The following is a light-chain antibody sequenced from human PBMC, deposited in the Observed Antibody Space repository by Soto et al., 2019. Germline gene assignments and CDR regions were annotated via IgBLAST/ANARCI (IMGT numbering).Light chain of an antibody. CDR2: STT. CDR1: TGPVTSNYY. CDR3: LLYYGAAVV. Sequence: QAVVTQEPSRTVSPGGKVTLTFASTTGPVTSNYYPNGFQQKPGQAPRALIYSTTKKHSWTPARFSGSLLGGKAALTLSGVQPEDEADYYCLLYYGAAVVFGGGTKLTVL. J-gene: IGLJ2*01. V-gene: IGLV7-43*01.